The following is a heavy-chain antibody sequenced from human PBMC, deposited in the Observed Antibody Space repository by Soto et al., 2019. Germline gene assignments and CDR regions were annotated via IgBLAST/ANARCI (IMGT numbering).Heavy chain of an antibody. CDR2: IIHRGTS. V-gene: IGHV4-59*02. CDR3: ATERIGSGYIDY. J-gene: IGHJ4*02. CDR1: GDSVDQSY. Sequence: PSETLSLTCTVSGDSVDQSYWSWIRQSAGKRMEWIGYIIHRGTSKYNPSLNSRVTMSLDTSKNQVSLRLTSVTAADTASYFCATERIGSGYIDYWGLGTLFTVSS. D-gene: IGHD2-15*01.